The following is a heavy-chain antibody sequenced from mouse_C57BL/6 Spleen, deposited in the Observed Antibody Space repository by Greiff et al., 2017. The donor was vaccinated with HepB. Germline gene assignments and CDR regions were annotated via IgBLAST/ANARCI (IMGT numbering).Heavy chain of an antibody. CDR2: IYPGDGDT. CDR1: GYAFSSYW. D-gene: IGHD1-1*01. CDR3: ARSSSYWYFDV. Sequence: VQLKQSGAELVKPGASVKISCKASGYAFSSYWMNWVKQRPGKGLEWIGQIYPGDGDTNYNGKFKGKATLTADKSSSTAYMQLSSLTSEDSAVYFCARSSSYWYFDVWGTGTTVTVSS. V-gene: IGHV1-80*01. J-gene: IGHJ1*03.